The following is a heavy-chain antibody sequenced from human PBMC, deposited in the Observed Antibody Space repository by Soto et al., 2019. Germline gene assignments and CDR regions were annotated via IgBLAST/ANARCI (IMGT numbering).Heavy chain of an antibody. CDR1: GGTFSSYA. CDR2: IIPIFGTA. J-gene: IGHJ6*02. CDR3: ARGIVVVVAARDYYYCMDV. V-gene: IGHV1-69*06. D-gene: IGHD2-15*01. Sequence: QVQLVQSGAEVKKPGSSVKVSCKASGGTFSSYAISWVRQAPGQGLEWMGGIIPIFGTANYAQKFQGRVTITADKSTSTAYMELSSLRSEDTAVYYCARGIVVVVAARDYYYCMDVWGQGTTVTVSS.